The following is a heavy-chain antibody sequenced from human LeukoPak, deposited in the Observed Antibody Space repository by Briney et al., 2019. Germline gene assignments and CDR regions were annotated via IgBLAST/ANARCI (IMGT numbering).Heavy chain of an antibody. CDR1: GVTFSSHG. CDR3: AKNLLGSESFSWYFDL. J-gene: IGHJ2*01. Sequence: GGSLRLSCAAPGVTFSSHGMSWVRQAPGKGLECVSSISDSGSGTCYADSVKGRFTMSRDNSKYTLYLQTNSLRAEDTAVYYCAKNLLGSESFSWYFDLWGRGTLVTVSS. D-gene: IGHD1-26*01. CDR2: ISDSGSGT. V-gene: IGHV3-23*01.